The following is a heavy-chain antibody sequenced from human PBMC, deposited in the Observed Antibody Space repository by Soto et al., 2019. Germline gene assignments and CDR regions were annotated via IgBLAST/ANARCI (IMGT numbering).Heavy chain of an antibody. D-gene: IGHD2-15*01. V-gene: IGHV1-2*04. CDR2: INPNSGGT. CDR3: ARSDCSGGSCSLDY. J-gene: IGHJ4*02. CDR1: GYTFTGYY. Sequence: GASVKVSCKASGYTFTGYYMHWVRQAPGQGLEWMGWINPNSGGTNYAQKFQGWVTMTRDTSISTAYMELSRLRSDDTAVYYCARSDCSGGSCSLDYWGQGTLVTVSS.